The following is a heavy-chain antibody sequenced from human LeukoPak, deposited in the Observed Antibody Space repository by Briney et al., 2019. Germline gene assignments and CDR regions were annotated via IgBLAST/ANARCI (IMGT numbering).Heavy chain of an antibody. CDR3: AGDDYDLTY. D-gene: IGHD4-17*01. CDR2: IYYGRST. V-gene: IGHV4-39*02. J-gene: IGHJ4*02. CDR1: GGSVSSSSYY. Sequence: SETLSLTCSVSGGSVSSSSYYWGWIRQPPGRGLEWIGSIYYGRSTYYNPSLKSRVTISLDKSKNQFSLKLTSVTAADTAVYFCAGDDYDLTYWGQGTLVTVSS.